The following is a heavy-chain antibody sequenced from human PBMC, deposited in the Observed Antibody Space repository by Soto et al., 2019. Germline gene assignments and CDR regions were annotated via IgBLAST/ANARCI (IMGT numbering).Heavy chain of an antibody. D-gene: IGHD3-22*01. Sequence: GGSLRLSCAASGFTFSSYSMNWVRQAPGKGLEWVSSISSSSSYIYYADSVKGRFTISRDNAKNSLYLQMNSLRAEDTAVYYCAREMSYYDSSGYYRCNFDYWGQGTLVTVSS. CDR1: GFTFSSYS. CDR3: AREMSYYDSSGYYRCNFDY. J-gene: IGHJ4*02. CDR2: ISSSSSYI. V-gene: IGHV3-21*01.